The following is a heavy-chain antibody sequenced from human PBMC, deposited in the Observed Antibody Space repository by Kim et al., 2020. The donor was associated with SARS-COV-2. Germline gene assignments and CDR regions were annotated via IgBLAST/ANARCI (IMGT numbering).Heavy chain of an antibody. V-gene: IGHV3-30*04. CDR2: ISYDGSNK. J-gene: IGHJ4*02. D-gene: IGHD1-26*01. Sequence: GGSLRLSCAASGFTFSSYAMHWVRQAPGKGLEWVAVISYDGSNKYYADSVKGRFTISRDNSKNTLYLQMNSLRAEDTAVYYCARDGAIVGDNSFDYWGQG. CDR1: GFTFSSYA. CDR3: ARDGAIVGDNSFDY.